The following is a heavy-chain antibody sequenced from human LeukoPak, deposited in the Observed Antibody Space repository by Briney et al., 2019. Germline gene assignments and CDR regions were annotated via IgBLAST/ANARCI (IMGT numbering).Heavy chain of an antibody. Sequence: SETLSLTCAVYGGSFSGYYWSWMRQPPGKGLEWIGEINHSGSTNYNPSLKSRVTISVDTSKNQFSLKLSSVTAADTAVYYCARFSWSYFDYWGQGTLVTVSS. V-gene: IGHV4-34*01. CDR1: GGSFSGYY. CDR3: ARFSWSYFDY. J-gene: IGHJ4*02. D-gene: IGHD2-15*01. CDR2: INHSGST.